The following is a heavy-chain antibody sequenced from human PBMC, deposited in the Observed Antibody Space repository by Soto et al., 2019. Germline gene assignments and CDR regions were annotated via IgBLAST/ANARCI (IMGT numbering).Heavy chain of an antibody. J-gene: IGHJ5*02. Sequence: SETLSLTCTVSDGSNSSYYCSSIRQTAVERLESVGRIYTSGSTNYNPALKSRVTMSVGTSKNQFSLKLSSVTAADSAVYYCARDLLRRWLLSSGSKPLGQGALVT. V-gene: IGHV4-4*07. CDR2: IYTSGST. CDR1: DGSNSSYY. D-gene: IGHD6-25*01. CDR3: ARDLLRRWLLSSGSKP.